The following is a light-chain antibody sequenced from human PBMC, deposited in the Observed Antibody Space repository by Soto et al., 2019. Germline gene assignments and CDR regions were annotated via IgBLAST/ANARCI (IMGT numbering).Light chain of an antibody. J-gene: IGLJ1*01. V-gene: IGLV2-23*01. CDR1: SSDVGGYNY. CDR2: EGS. Sequence: QSVLTQPASVSGSPGQSITISCTGTSSDVGGYNYVSWYQQHPGKAPKLMIYEGSKRPSGVSNRFSGSKSGNTASLTISGLQAEDEADYYCCSCAGSSTYVFGTGTKVTVL. CDR3: CSCAGSSTYV.